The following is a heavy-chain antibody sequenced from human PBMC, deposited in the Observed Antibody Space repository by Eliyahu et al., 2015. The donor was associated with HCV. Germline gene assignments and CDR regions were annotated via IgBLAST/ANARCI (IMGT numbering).Heavy chain of an antibody. Sequence: QVQLVESGGGVVQPGGSXXLSXXASGFSFRXXGXXGVRQAPGKGLEWVTVIWADGRHMYYADSVRGRFTTSRDNPKNALYLQINSLRAEDTAVYYCVRERAHFDGFDVWGQGTMVTVSS. CDR2: IWADGRHM. CDR1: GFSFRXXG. CDR3: VRERAHFDGFDV. V-gene: IGHV3-33*01. J-gene: IGHJ3*01.